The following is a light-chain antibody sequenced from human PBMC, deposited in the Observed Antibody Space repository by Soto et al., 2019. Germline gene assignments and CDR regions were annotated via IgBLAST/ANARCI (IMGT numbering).Light chain of an antibody. CDR3: QQCGSSPLT. CDR2: DTS. V-gene: IGKV3-20*01. Sequence: EVVLTQSPGTLSLSPGETATLSCRASQFVSSANLAWYQQKPGRAPRLLISDTSRRATGIPDRFSGSGSGTDFTLTISRLEPEDVAVYYCQQCGSSPLTFGGGTKVEIK. J-gene: IGKJ4*01. CDR1: QFVSSAN.